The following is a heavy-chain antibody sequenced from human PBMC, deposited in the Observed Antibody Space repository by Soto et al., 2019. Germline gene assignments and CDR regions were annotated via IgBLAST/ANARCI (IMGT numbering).Heavy chain of an antibody. Sequence: QVQLVQSGAEVKKPGSSVKVSCKASGGTFSSYAISWVRQAPGQGLEWMEGIIPIFGTANYAQKFQGRVTITADESTSTAYMELSSLRSEDTAVYYCARDSYYYDSSGSYWFDPWGQGTLVTVSS. V-gene: IGHV1-69*01. CDR3: ARDSYYYDSSGSYWFDP. CDR1: GGTFSSYA. D-gene: IGHD3-22*01. J-gene: IGHJ5*02. CDR2: IIPIFGTA.